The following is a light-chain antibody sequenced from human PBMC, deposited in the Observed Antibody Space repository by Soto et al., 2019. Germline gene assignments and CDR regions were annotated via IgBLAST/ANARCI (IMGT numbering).Light chain of an antibody. V-gene: IGLV2-14*01. Sequence: QSALTQPASVSGSPGQSITISCTGTSSDVGGYNYVSWYQQHPGKAPKLMIFEVSNRPSGISNRFSGCKSGNTASLTISGLQPEDEADYYCSSYTSGSTPYVFGTGTKVTVL. CDR3: SSYTSGSTPYV. CDR1: SSDVGGYNY. J-gene: IGLJ1*01. CDR2: EVS.